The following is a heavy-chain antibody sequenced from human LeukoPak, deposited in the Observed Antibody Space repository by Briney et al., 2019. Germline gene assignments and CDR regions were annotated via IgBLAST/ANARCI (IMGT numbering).Heavy chain of an antibody. D-gene: IGHD3-22*01. V-gene: IGHV3-21*01. CDR3: ERVLRYGSSGDDFFDI. CDR2: ISTRSTYI. Sequence: PGWSLPLSCAPSGFTFNYYAMNWVRPAPRKGLDWVSSISTRSTYIYHADSLKGRIPISRDDDENSLYLEMNSLRAEDTGVYYCERVLRYGSSGDDFFDIWGEGTMVIVS. CDR1: GFTFNYYA. J-gene: IGHJ3*02.